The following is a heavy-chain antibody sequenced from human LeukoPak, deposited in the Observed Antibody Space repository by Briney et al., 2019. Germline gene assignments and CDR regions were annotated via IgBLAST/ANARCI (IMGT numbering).Heavy chain of an antibody. CDR1: GFTFSSYS. CDR3: AKDDDGYYFDY. V-gene: IGHV3-30*18. CDR2: ISYDGSNK. J-gene: IGHJ4*02. D-gene: IGHD4/OR15-4a*01. Sequence: GGSLRLSCAASGFTFSSYSMNWVRQAPGKGLEWVAVISYDGSNKYYADSVKGRFTISRDNSKNTLYLQMNSLRAEDTAVYYCAKDDDGYYFDYWGQGTLVTVSS.